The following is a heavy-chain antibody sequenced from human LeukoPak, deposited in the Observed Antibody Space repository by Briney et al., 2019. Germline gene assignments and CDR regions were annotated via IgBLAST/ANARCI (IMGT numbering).Heavy chain of an antibody. CDR3: AREAYYDCSGSLDY. CDR1: GFTFSTYA. J-gene: IGHJ4*02. Sequence: GGSLRLSCAASGFTFSTYAMSWVRQSPGKGLEWVSCIDGRGVSTYYADSVKGRFTISRDNSKNTLYLQMSSLRADDTAIYYCAREAYYDCSGSLDYWGQGTLVTVSS. D-gene: IGHD3-22*01. V-gene: IGHV3-23*01. CDR2: IDGRGVST.